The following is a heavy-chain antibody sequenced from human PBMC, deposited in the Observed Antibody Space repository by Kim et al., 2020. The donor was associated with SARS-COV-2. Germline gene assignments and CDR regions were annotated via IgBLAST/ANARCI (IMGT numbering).Heavy chain of an antibody. CDR2: MYNPAYT. CDR3: AAWAPAAGSSYFEH. V-gene: IGHV4-31*11. Sequence: SETLSLTCAVSGASGAYYWSWIRQRPGEGLEWIGYMYNPAYTYYNPSLKSRVSISLHTSNNRFSLKLSSVTAADTAVYYCAAWAPAAGSSYFEHWGQGTLVTVSS. J-gene: IGHJ4*02. CDR1: GASGAYY. D-gene: IGHD6-25*01.